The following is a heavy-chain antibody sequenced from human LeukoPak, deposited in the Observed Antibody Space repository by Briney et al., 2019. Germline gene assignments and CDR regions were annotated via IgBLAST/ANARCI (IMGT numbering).Heavy chain of an antibody. CDR3: ATHGQGYYEYYFDN. CDR1: GDPISSGGYY. D-gene: IGHD3-22*01. CDR2: IYYSGST. V-gene: IGHV4-31*03. Sequence: SQTLSLTCTISGDPISSGGYYWSWIRQHPGKGLERIGYIYYSGSTYYNPSLKSRVTISVDTSNNQFSLKLSSVAAADTAVYYCATHGQGYYEYYFDNWGQGTLVTVSS. J-gene: IGHJ4*02.